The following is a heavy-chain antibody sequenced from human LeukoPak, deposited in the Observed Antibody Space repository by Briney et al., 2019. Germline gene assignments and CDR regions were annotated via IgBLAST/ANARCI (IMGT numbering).Heavy chain of an antibody. V-gene: IGHV3-48*03. CDR3: AKSPRYYDSSGYPTYYFDY. Sequence: GGSLRLSCAASGFTFSSYEMNWVRQAPGKGLEWVSYISSSGSTIYYADSVKGRFTISRDNSKNTLYLQMNSLRAEDTAVYYCAKSPRYYDSSGYPTYYFDYWGQGTLVTVSS. J-gene: IGHJ4*02. D-gene: IGHD3-22*01. CDR2: ISSSGSTI. CDR1: GFTFSSYE.